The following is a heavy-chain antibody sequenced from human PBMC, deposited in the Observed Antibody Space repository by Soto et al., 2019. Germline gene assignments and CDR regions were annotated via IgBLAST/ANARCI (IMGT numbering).Heavy chain of an antibody. CDR3: AREGSYGSGSYYAPHDAFDI. J-gene: IGHJ3*02. CDR2: INSDGSST. CDR1: GFTFSSYC. Sequence: GGSLRLSCAASGFTFSSYCMHWVLQAPGKGLVWVSRINSDGSSTSYADSVKGRFTISRDNAKNTLYLQMNSLRAEDTAVYYCAREGSYGSGSYYAPHDAFDIWGQGTMVTVSS. V-gene: IGHV3-74*01. D-gene: IGHD3-10*01.